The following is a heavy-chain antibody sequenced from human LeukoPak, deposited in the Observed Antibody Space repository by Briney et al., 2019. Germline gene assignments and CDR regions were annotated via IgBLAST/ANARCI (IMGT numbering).Heavy chain of an antibody. D-gene: IGHD1-26*01. CDR2: INHSGST. CDR1: GGSFSGYY. Sequence: KTSETLSLTCAVYGGSFSGYYWSWVRQPPGKGLEWIGEINHSGSTNYNPSLKSRVTISVDTSKNQFSLKLSSVTAADTAVYYCARSAGNSGSYYVGWFDPWGQGTLVTVSS. J-gene: IGHJ5*02. V-gene: IGHV4-34*01. CDR3: ARSAGNSGSYYVGWFDP.